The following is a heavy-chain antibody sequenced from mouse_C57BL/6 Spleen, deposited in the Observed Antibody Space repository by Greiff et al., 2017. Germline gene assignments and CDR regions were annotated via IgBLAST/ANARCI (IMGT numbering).Heavy chain of an antibody. CDR3: AREEEYYGFYAMDY. J-gene: IGHJ4*01. Sequence: EVKLMESEGGLVQPGSSMKLSCTASGFTFSDYYMAWVRQVPEKGLEWVANINYDGSSTYYLDSLKSRFIISRDNAKNILYLQMSSLKSEDTATYYCAREEEYYGFYAMDYWGQGTSVTVSS. D-gene: IGHD1-1*01. CDR2: INYDGSST. V-gene: IGHV5-16*01. CDR1: GFTFSDYY.